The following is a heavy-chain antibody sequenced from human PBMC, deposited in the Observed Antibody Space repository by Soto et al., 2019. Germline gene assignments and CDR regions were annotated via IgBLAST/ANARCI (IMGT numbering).Heavy chain of an antibody. Sequence: LRLSCAASGFTFSSYAMSWVRQAPGKGLEWGSAISGSGGSAYYADSVKGRCTISRDNSKNTLYLQMNSLRAEGTAVYSSANDYTYYDSSGFDYWGQGTLVTVSS. CDR2: ISGSGGSA. V-gene: IGHV3-23*01. D-gene: IGHD3-22*01. CDR1: GFTFSSYA. CDR3: ANDYTYYDSSGFDY. J-gene: IGHJ4*02.